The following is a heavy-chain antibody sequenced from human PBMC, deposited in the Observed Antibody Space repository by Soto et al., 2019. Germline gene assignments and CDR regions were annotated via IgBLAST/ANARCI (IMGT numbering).Heavy chain of an antibody. V-gene: IGHV3-23*01. J-gene: IGHJ4*02. Sequence: GGSLRLSCAASGFTFSSYAMSWVRQAPGKGLEWVSAISGSGGSTYYADSVKGRFTISRDNSMNTLYLQMNSLRAEDTAVYYCATCEYYDFWSGYLPPHYWGQGTLVTVSS. CDR1: GFTFSSYA. CDR3: ATCEYYDFWSGYLPPHY. D-gene: IGHD3-3*01. CDR2: ISGSGGST.